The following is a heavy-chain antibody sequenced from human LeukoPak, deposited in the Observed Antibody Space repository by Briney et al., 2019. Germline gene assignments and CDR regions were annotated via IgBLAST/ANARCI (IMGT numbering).Heavy chain of an antibody. Sequence: SQTLSLTCAVSGGSISSGGYSWSWIRQPPGKGLEWIGYIYHSGSTYYNPSLKSPATISVDRSKNQSSLKLGSVTAPDTAVYSCASAPHYDFWLDPWGQGTLVTVSS. V-gene: IGHV4-30-2*01. D-gene: IGHD3-3*01. J-gene: IGHJ5*02. CDR1: GGSISSGGYS. CDR3: ASAPHYDFWLDP. CDR2: IYHSGST.